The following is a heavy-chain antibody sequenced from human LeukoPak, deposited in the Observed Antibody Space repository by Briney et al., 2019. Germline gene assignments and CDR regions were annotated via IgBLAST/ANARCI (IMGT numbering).Heavy chain of an antibody. V-gene: IGHV4-34*01. CDR2: INHSGST. J-gene: IGHJ4*02. D-gene: IGHD4-17*01. CDR1: GGSFSGYY. Sequence: SETLSLTCAVYGGSFSGYYWSWIRQPPGKGLEWIGEINHSGSTNYNPSLKSRVTISVDTSKNQFSLKLSSVAAADTAVYYCAAPTDYGDYYFDYWGQGTLVTVSS. CDR3: AAPTDYGDYYFDY.